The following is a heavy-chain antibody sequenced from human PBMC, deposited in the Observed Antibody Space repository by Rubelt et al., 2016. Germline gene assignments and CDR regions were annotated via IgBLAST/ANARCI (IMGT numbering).Heavy chain of an antibody. J-gene: IGHJ4*02. CDR1: GFSLSTSGVG. CDR3: AHRRSDTAMVDFDY. V-gene: IGHV2-5*02. CDR2: IYWDDDK. Sequence: TLTLTCTFSGFSLSTSGVGVGWIRQPPGKALEWLALIYWDDDKRYSPSLKSRLTITKDTSKNQVVLTMTNMDPVDTATYYCAHRRSDTAMVDFDYWGQGTLVTVSS. D-gene: IGHD5-18*01.